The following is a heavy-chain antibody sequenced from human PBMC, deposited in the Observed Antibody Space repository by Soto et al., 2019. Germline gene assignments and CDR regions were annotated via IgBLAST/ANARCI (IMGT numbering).Heavy chain of an antibody. CDR3: ARGGAYCSGGSCYFDAFDI. CDR1: GFTFSSYG. J-gene: IGHJ3*02. D-gene: IGHD2-15*01. CDR2: IWYDGSNK. V-gene: IGHV3-33*01. Sequence: GGSLRLSCAASGFTFSSYGMHWVRQAPGKGLEWVAVIWYDGSNKYYADSVKGRFTISRDNSKNTLYLQMNSLRAEDTAVYYCARGGAYCSGGSCYFDAFDIWGQGTMVTVSS.